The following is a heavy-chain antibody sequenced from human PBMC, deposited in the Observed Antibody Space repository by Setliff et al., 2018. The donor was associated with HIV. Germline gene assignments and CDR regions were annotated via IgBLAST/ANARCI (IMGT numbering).Heavy chain of an antibody. Sequence: GGSLRLSCAASGFAFSSSEMNWVRQAPGKGLEWVSYISSSGSSIYYGDSGKGRFTISRDNAKNSLYLQTNSLRAEDTAVYYCARDRGDSYYDFYDYWGQGTLVTVSS. CDR2: ISSSGSSI. V-gene: IGHV3-48*03. CDR3: ARDRGDSYYDFYDY. J-gene: IGHJ4*02. CDR1: GFAFSSSE. D-gene: IGHD3-3*01.